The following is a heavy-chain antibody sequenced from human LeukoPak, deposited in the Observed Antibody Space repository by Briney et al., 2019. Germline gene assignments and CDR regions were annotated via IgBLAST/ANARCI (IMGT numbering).Heavy chain of an antibody. CDR1: GDSISSSFYY. CDR2: IYYSGST. J-gene: IGHJ4*02. D-gene: IGHD3/OR15-3a*01. V-gene: IGHV4-39*01. CDR3: ARQTYDFHFDS. Sequence: SETLSLTCTVSGDSISSSFYYWGWIRQPPGKGLEWIGSIYYSGSTYYNPSLKSRVTLSVDTSNNHFSLKLDSVTAADTALYYCARQTYDFHFDSWGQGALVTVSS.